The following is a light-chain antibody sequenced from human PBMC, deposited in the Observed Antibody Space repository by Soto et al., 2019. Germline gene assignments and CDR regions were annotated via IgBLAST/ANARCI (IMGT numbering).Light chain of an antibody. Sequence: QSVLTQPASVSGSPGQSITISCTGTSNDVGGYKYVSWYQHHPGKAPKLLIYEVSERPSGVPDRFSGSKSANAASLTVSGLQADDEAMYYCSSYTGTNNFVLFGGGTKLTVL. CDR2: EVS. CDR3: SSYTGTNNFVL. J-gene: IGLJ2*01. V-gene: IGLV2-8*01. CDR1: SNDVGGYKY.